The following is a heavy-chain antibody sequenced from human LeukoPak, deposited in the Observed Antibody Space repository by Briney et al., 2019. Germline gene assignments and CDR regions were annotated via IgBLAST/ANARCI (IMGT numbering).Heavy chain of an antibody. V-gene: IGHV3-23*01. CDR2: ISGSGGIK. CDR3: AKDRRPAEYYYYYYMDV. D-gene: IGHD6-6*01. CDR1: GFTFSSYA. Sequence: GGALRLSCAASGFTFSSYAMSWVRQAPGKGLEWVSDISGSGGIKYYADSVKGRFTIYRDNSKNTLHLQISSLRAEDTAVYYCAKDRRPAEYYYYYYMDVWGKGTTVTVSS. J-gene: IGHJ6*03.